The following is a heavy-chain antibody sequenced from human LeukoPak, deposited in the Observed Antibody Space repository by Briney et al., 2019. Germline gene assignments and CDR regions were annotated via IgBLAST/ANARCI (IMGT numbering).Heavy chain of an antibody. CDR1: GYTFTSYY. CDR2: INPSGGST. CDR3: ARGAPDDYGGNPPPAHFDY. V-gene: IGHV1-46*01. D-gene: IGHD4-23*01. Sequence: ASVKVSCKASGYTFTSYYVHWVRQAPGQGLEWMGIINPSGGSTSYAQKFQGRVTMTRDTSTSTVYMELSSLRSEDTAVYYCARGAPDDYGGNPPPAHFDYWGQGTLVTVSS. J-gene: IGHJ4*02.